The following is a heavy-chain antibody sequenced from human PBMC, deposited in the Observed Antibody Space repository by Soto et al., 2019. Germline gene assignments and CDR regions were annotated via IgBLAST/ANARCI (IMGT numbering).Heavy chain of an antibody. J-gene: IGHJ3*02. Sequence: ASVKVSCKVSGYTLTELSMHWVRQAPGKGLEWMGGFDPEDGETIYAQKFQGRVTMTEDTSTDTAYMELSSLRSEDTAVYYCATDRPRPRQQLVDAFDIWGQGTMVTVS. CDR1: GYTLTELS. V-gene: IGHV1-24*01. D-gene: IGHD6-13*01. CDR3: ATDRPRPRQQLVDAFDI. CDR2: FDPEDGET.